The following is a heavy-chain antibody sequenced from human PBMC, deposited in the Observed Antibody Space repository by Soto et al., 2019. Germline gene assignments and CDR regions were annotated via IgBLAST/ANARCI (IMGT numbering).Heavy chain of an antibody. J-gene: IGHJ4*02. D-gene: IGHD6-6*01. V-gene: IGHV4-59*01. CDR2: IYYSGST. CDR1: GGSISSYY. Sequence: SKTLSLTWTVSGGSISSYYWSWIRQPPGKGLEWIGYIYYSGSTNYNPSLKSRVTISVETSKNQFSLKLSSVTAADTAVYYCARAGLEYSSSFDYWGQGTLVTVSS. CDR3: ARAGLEYSSSFDY.